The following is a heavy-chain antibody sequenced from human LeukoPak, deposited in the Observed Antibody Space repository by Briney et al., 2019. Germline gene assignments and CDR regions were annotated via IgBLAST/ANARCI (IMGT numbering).Heavy chain of an antibody. CDR2: IYYSGST. J-gene: IGHJ6*03. V-gene: IGHV4-4*02. D-gene: IGHD2-2*01. Sequence: PSETLSLTCAVSGGSISSSNWWSWVRQPPGKGLEWIGYIYYSGSTNYNPSLKSRVTISVDTSKNQFSLKLSSVTAADTAVYYCARSPIVVVPAAIPIDKYYYYMDVWGKGTTVTVSS. CDR3: ARSPIVVVPAAIPIDKYYYYMDV. CDR1: GGSISSSNW.